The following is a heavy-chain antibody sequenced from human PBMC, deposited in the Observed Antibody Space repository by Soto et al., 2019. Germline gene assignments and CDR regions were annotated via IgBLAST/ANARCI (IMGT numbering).Heavy chain of an antibody. CDR1: GGSISSGGYS. J-gene: IGHJ1*01. CDR3: ASMVRGVKYFQH. Sequence: QLQLQESGSGLVKPSQTLSLTCAVSGGSISSGGYSWSWIRQPPGQGLEWIGYIYHSGSTYYNPSLKSRVTISVDRSKNQFSLKLSSVTAADTAVYYCASMVRGVKYFQHWGKGTLVTVSS. V-gene: IGHV4-30-2*01. D-gene: IGHD3-10*01. CDR2: IYHSGST.